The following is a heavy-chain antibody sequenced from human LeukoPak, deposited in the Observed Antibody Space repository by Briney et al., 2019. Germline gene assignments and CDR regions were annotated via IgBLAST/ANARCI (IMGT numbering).Heavy chain of an antibody. J-gene: IGHJ4*02. Sequence: HTGGSLRLSCAASGFTFSSYAMSWVRQAPGKGLEWVSAISGSGGSTYYADSVKGRFTISRENSKNTQFLQMNSLSAEDTAVYYCAKEGSSTLTIGDWGQGTLVIVSS. CDR1: GFTFSSYA. CDR2: ISGSGGST. CDR3: AKEGSSTLTIGD. V-gene: IGHV3-23*01. D-gene: IGHD4/OR15-4a*01.